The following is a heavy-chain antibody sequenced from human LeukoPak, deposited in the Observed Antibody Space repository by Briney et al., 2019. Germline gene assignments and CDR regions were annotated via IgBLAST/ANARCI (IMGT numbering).Heavy chain of an antibody. CDR2: MYYTGST. V-gene: IGHV4-59*01. D-gene: IGHD2-2*01. CDR1: GGSISSYY. CDR3: ARTLVPGVRGAFDI. Sequence: SETLSLTCTVSGGSISSYYWSWIRQPPGKGLEWIGYMYYTGSTSYNPSLKSRVTISVDTSKSQFSLKLSSVTAADTAIYYCARTLVPGVRGAFDIWGRGTMVTVSS. J-gene: IGHJ3*02.